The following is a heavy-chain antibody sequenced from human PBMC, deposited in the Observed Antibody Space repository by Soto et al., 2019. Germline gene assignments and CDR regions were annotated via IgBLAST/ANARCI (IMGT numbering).Heavy chain of an antibody. D-gene: IGHD2-21*01. V-gene: IGHV3-48*02. CDR1: GFTFSSYS. CDR3: ARSIPAYYYYGMDV. Sequence: GSLRLSCAASGFTFSSYSMNWVRQAPGKGLEWVSYISSSSSTIYYADSVKGRFTISRDNAKNSLYLQMNSLRDEDTAVYYCARSIPAYYYYGMDVWGQGTTVTVSS. J-gene: IGHJ6*02. CDR2: ISSSSSTI.